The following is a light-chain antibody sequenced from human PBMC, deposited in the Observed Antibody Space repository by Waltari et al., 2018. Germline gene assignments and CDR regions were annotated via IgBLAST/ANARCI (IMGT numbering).Light chain of an antibody. CDR2: DVS. Sequence: QSALTQPASVSGSPGQSITISCTGTSSDVGGYNHVSWSQQYPGKVPKLMIYDVSKWPSGVYNRFSGSKSGNTASLTISGLQAEDEADYYCSSYTSSNTVIFGGGTKLTVL. CDR3: SSYTSSNTVI. V-gene: IGLV2-14*01. CDR1: SSDVGGYNH. J-gene: IGLJ2*01.